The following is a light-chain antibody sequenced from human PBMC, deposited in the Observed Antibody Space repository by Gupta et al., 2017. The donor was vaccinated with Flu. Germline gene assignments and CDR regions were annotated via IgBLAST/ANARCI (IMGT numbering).Light chain of an antibody. V-gene: IGKV3-15*01. J-gene: IGKJ1*01. CDR2: GAS. CDR3: QQYNNWPWT. Sequence: GERATLSCRASQSVSSNLAWYQQKPGQVPRLLIYGASTRATGIPASFSGSGSGTEFTLTISSLQSEDFAVFYCQQYNNWPWTFGQGTMVEIK. CDR1: QSVSSN.